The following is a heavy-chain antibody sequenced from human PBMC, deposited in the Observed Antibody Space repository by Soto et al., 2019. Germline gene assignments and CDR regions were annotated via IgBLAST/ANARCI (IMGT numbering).Heavy chain of an antibody. V-gene: IGHV4-59*08. J-gene: IGHJ5*02. CDR1: GGSISSYY. Sequence: PSETLSLTCTVSGGSISSYYWSWIRQPPGKGLEWIGYIYYSGSTNYNPSLKSRVTISVDTSKNQFSLKLSSVTAADTAVYYCARREGFLEYNWFDPWGQGTLVTVSS. D-gene: IGHD3-3*01. CDR3: ARREGFLEYNWFDP. CDR2: IYYSGST.